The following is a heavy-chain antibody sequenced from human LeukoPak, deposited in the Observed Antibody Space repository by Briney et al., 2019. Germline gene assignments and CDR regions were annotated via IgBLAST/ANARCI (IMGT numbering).Heavy chain of an antibody. CDR3: ARDIKLGSSWYSGWFDP. CDR1: GFTFSSYW. Sequence: GGSLRLSCAASGFTFSSYWMSWVRQAPGKGLEWVANIKQDGSEKYYVDSVKGRFTIFRDNAKNSLYLQMNSLRAEDTAVYYCARDIKLGSSWYSGWFDPWGQGTLVTVSS. J-gene: IGHJ5*02. CDR2: IKQDGSEK. D-gene: IGHD6-13*01. V-gene: IGHV3-7*01.